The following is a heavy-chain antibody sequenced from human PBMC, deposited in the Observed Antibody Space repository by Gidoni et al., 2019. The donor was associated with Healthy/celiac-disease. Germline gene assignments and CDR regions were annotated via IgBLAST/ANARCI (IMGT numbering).Heavy chain of an antibody. CDR3: ARAGLPYYGGKWDYFDY. CDR2: IYTSGSP. Sequence: QVQLQESGPGLVKPSETLSLTCTVSGGSISSYYWSWIRQPAGKGLEWIGLIYTSGSPNYNPSLKSRVTMSVDTSKNQFSLKLSSVTAADTAVYYCARAGLPYYGGKWDYFDYWGQGTLVTVSS. V-gene: IGHV4-4*07. D-gene: IGHD4-17*01. CDR1: GGSISSYY. J-gene: IGHJ4*02.